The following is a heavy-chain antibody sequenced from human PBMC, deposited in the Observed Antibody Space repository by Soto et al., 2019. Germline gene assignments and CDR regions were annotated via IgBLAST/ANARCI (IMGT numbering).Heavy chain of an antibody. CDR3: ARQPRGPGYGERGLYFDH. J-gene: IGHJ4*02. D-gene: IGHD3-16*01. V-gene: IGHV4-39*01. Sequence: KTSETLSLTCTASGGSTNSRNDYWGWIRQPPGRGLEWIGSVYYSGSTHDNPSLQSRVSISVDTSRNQFSLNLISVTAADTAVYFCARQPRGPGYGERGLYFDHWGQGTLVTVSS. CDR1: GGSTNSRNDY. CDR2: VYYSGST.